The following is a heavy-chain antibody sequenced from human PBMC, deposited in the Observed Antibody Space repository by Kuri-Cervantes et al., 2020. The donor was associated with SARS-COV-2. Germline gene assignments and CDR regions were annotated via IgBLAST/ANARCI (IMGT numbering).Heavy chain of an antibody. J-gene: IGHJ6*02. CDR2: INHSGNT. D-gene: IGHD2-15*01. V-gene: IGHV4-34*01. Sequence: ESLKISCAASGFTFSNAWMSWVRQPPGKGLEWIGEINHSGNTNYDPSLKSRVTISIDTSKNHFSLKLSSVTAAETAVYYCASQDHENGYCSGGSCYSYYYGMDVWGQGTTVTVSS. CDR1: GFTFSNAW. CDR3: ASQDHENGYCSGGSCYSYYYGMDV.